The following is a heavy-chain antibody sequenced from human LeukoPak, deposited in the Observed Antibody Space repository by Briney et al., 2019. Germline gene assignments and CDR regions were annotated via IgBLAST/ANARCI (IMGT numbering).Heavy chain of an antibody. CDR1: GGSISSSSYY. V-gene: IGHV4-39*01. D-gene: IGHD1-26*01. CDR2: IYYSGST. J-gene: IGHJ4*02. Sequence: SETLSLTXTVSGGSISSSSYYWGWIRQPPGKGLQWIGSIYYSGSTYYNPSLKSRVTISVDTSKNQFSLKLSSVTAADTAVYYCARRREWEPFDYWGQGTLVTVSS. CDR3: ARRREWEPFDY.